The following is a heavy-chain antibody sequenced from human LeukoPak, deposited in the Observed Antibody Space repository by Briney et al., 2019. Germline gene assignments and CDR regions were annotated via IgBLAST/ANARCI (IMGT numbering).Heavy chain of an antibody. J-gene: IGHJ3*02. CDR1: GGSFSGYY. D-gene: IGHD1-26*01. CDR2: INHSGST. CDR3: ARDRFISGSYFKLGAFDI. Sequence: SETLSLTCAVYGGSFSGYYWSWIRQPPGKGLEWIGEINHSGSTNYNSSLKSRVTISVDTSKNQFSLKLSSVTAADTAVYYCARDRFISGSYFKLGAFDIWGQGTMVTVSS. V-gene: IGHV4-34*01.